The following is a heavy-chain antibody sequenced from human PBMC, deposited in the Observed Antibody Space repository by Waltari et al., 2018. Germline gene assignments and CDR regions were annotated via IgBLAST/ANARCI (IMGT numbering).Heavy chain of an antibody. D-gene: IGHD2-15*01. V-gene: IGHV4-39*01. CDR2: IYYSGST. J-gene: IGHJ6*02. Sequence: QLQLQESGPGLVKPSETLSLTCTVPGGSISSSSYYWGWIRQPPGKGLELIGSIYYSGSTYYNPSLKSRVTISVDTSKNQCSLKLSSVTAADTAVYYCARPAYCSGGSCYSEYYYGMDVWGQGTTVTVSS. CDR3: ARPAYCSGGSCYSEYYYGMDV. CDR1: GGSISSSSYY.